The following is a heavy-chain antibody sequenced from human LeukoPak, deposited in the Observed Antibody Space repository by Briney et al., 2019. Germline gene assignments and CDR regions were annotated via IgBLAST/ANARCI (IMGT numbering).Heavy chain of an antibody. J-gene: IGHJ3*02. CDR3: ARHYIAAGGGDAFDI. CDR2: IYYSGSN. CDR1: GGSIRSYY. D-gene: IGHD6-13*01. V-gene: IGHV4-59*08. Sequence: SETLSLTCTVSGGSIRSYYWSWIRPPAGKGLEWTGYIYYSGSNYYNPSLKSRVTISVDTSKNQFSLKLSSVTAADTAIYYCARHYIAAGGGDAFDIWGQGTMVIVSS.